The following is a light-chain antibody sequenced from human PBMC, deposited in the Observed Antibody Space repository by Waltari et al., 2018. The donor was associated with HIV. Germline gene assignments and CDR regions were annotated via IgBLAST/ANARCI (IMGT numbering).Light chain of an antibody. CDR2: GAS. J-gene: IGKJ1*01. V-gene: IGKV3-15*01. CDR1: QSVSSN. Sequence: EIVMTQFPATLSVSPWERATLSCRASQSVSSNLAWYQQKPGQAPRLLIYGASTRATGIPARFSGSGSGTEFTLTISSLQSEDFAVYHCQQYNNWPLTFGQGAKVEFK. CDR3: QQYNNWPLT.